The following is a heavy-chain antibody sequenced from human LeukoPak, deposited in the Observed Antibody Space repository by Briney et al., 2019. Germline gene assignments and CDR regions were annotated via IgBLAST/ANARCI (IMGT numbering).Heavy chain of an antibody. CDR3: AKRPIGATLRGYGMDV. V-gene: IGHV3-23*01. CDR1: GFTFSGYA. Sequence: GGSLRLSCAATGFTFSGYAMTWVRQAPGKGLEWVSGITAGGTTTYYAESVKGRFTISRDNSKNTLYLKMNSLRAEDTAVYYCAKRPIGATLRGYGMDVWGQGTTVTVSS. D-gene: IGHD5-12*01. J-gene: IGHJ6*02. CDR2: ITAGGTTT.